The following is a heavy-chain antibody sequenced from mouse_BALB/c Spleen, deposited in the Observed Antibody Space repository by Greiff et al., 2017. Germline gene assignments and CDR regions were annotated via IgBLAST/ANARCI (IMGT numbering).Heavy chain of an antibody. CDR1: GFTFSSYT. D-gene: IGHD4-1*01. J-gene: IGHJ4*01. CDR2: ISSGGSYT. Sequence: EVMLVESGGGLVKPGGSLKLSCAASGFTFSSYTMSWVRQPPEKRLEWVATISSGGSYTYYPDSVKGRFTISRDNAKNTLYLQMSSLKSEDTAMYYCTREGTGTGDYAMDYWGQGTSVTVSS. V-gene: IGHV5-6-4*01. CDR3: TREGTGTGDYAMDY.